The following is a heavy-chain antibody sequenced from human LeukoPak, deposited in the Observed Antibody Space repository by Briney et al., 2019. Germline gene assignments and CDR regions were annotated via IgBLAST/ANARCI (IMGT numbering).Heavy chain of an antibody. V-gene: IGHV4-61*01. D-gene: IGHD2-15*01. CDR1: GGSVSSYSYY. J-gene: IGHJ5*02. CDR2: IYYSGST. CDR3: ARVPRYCSGGSCYSVDQ. Sequence: SETPSLTCAVSGGSVSSYSYYWNWIRQPPGKGLEWIGYIYYSGSTNYNPSLKSRVTMSVDTSKNQFSLKLSSVTAADTAVYYCARVPRYCSGGSCYSVDQWGQGTLVTVSS.